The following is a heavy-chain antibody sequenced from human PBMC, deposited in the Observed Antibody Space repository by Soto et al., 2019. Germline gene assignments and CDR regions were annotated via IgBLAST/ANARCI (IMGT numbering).Heavy chain of an antibody. D-gene: IGHD2-15*01. CDR2: INSDGSRT. J-gene: IGHJ4*02. V-gene: IGHV3-74*01. CDR1: GFTFSIYC. CDR3: ARVPRRYCSGGSCYFDY. Sequence: GGALRLSCAASGFTFSIYCMHWVRQAPGKGLVWVSRINSDGSRTSYADYVKGRFTIYRDNAKNTLYLQMNSLRAEDTAVYYCARVPRRYCSGGSCYFDYWGQGTLVTVSS.